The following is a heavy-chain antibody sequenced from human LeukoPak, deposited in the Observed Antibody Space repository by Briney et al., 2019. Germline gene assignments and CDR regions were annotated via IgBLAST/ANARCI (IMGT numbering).Heavy chain of an antibody. CDR1: GYTFTGYY. CDR3: ARVPFDGSGAFDI. V-gene: IGHV1-2*02. CDR2: INPNSGGT. Sequence: ASVKVSCKASGYTFTGYYMHWVRQAPGQGLEWMGWINPNSGGTNYAQKFQGRVTMTRDTSISTAYMELSRLRSDDTAVYYCARVPFDGSGAFDIWGQGTMVTVSS. D-gene: IGHD2/OR15-2a*01. J-gene: IGHJ3*02.